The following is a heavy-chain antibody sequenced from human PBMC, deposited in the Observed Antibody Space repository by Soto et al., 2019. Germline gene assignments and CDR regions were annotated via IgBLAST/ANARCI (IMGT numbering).Heavy chain of an antibody. J-gene: IGHJ3*02. CDR2: ISGSGGST. CDR3: AKAKELFSPSGGGDAFDI. Sequence: EVQLLESGGGLVQPGGSLRLSCAASGFTFSSYAMSWVRQAPGKGLEWVSAISGSGGSTYYADSVKGRFTISRDNSKNVLYRKKNVVSAGDGAVFYCAKAKELFSPSGGGDAFDIWAQGKMVPVSS. D-gene: IGHD3-3*01. CDR1: GFTFSSYA. V-gene: IGHV3-23*01.